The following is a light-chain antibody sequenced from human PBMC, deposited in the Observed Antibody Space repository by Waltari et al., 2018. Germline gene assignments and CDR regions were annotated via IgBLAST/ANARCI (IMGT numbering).Light chain of an antibody. V-gene: IGKV3-20*01. CDR2: GTS. Sequence: RDSQSVTSRPLSCYQQNLGQAPRLLIYGTSSRATGIPDRFSGSGSGTDFTLTISRLEPEDFAVYYCQQYDGEVVTFGGGTKVEI. CDR3: QQYDGEVVT. CDR1: QSVTSRP. J-gene: IGKJ4*01.